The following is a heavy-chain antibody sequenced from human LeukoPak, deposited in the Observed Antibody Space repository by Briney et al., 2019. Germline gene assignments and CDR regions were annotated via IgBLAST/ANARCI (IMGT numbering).Heavy chain of an antibody. CDR2: IYYSGST. V-gene: IGHV4-39*07. CDR3: ARDAGHQLSRRNYYAMDV. J-gene: IGHJ6*02. D-gene: IGHD2-2*01. Sequence: SETLSLTCTVSGGSISSSSYYWGWIRQPPGKGLEWIGSIYYSGSTYYNPSLDSRVTISVDTSNNQFSLKVKSVTAADTAVYYCARDAGHQLSRRNYYAMDVWGQGTTVTVSS. CDR1: GGSISSSSYY.